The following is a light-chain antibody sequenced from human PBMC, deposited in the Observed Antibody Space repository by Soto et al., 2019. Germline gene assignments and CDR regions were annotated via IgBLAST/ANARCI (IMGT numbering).Light chain of an antibody. CDR3: QQYNSWPIT. CDR2: RAS. V-gene: IGKV3-15*01. Sequence: EIVMTQSPDTLYVSPGERVTLSCRASQSVSDNLAWYQQKPGQGPRLLVYRASTRTLGIPARFSGSESGTEFTLTISSLQSEDFAVYYCQQYNSWPITFGQGTRLESK. CDR1: QSVSDN. J-gene: IGKJ5*01.